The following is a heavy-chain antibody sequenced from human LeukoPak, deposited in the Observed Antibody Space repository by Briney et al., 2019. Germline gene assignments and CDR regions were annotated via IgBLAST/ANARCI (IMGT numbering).Heavy chain of an antibody. V-gene: IGHV3-48*03. J-gene: IGHJ6*04. CDR3: AELGITMIGGV. Sequence: GGSLRLSCAASGFSFSRYEMNWVRQAPGKGLEWVSYISSSGSTIYYADSVKGRFTISRDNAKNSLYLQMNSLRAEDTAVYYCAELGITMIGGVWGKGTTVTISS. CDR1: GFSFSRYE. D-gene: IGHD3-10*02. CDR2: ISSSGSTI.